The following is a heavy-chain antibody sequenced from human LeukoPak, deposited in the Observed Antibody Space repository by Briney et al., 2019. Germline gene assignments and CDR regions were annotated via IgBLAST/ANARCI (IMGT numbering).Heavy chain of an antibody. V-gene: IGHV3-23*01. D-gene: IGHD6-13*01. Sequence: PGGSLRLSCAVSGFTFGSYAMNWVRQAPGKGLEWVSAISGSGVNTDHADSVKGRFTISRDNSKNTLYLQMNSLRVEDTAVYYCAKSFGPVIAAAGTGADWGQGTLVTVSS. CDR2: ISGSGVNT. CDR1: GFTFGSYA. J-gene: IGHJ4*02. CDR3: AKSFGPVIAAAGTGAD.